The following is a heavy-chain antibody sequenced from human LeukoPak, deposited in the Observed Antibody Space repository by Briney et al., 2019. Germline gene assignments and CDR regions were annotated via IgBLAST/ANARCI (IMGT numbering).Heavy chain of an antibody. D-gene: IGHD2-2*01. CDR1: GLTFSSHW. V-gene: IGHV3-74*01. CDR2: INSDGSYT. J-gene: IGHJ4*02. Sequence: GGSLRLSCAASGLTFSSHWMHWVRQAPGKGLVWVSRINSDGSYTSYADFVKGRFTISRDNAKNTVYLQMSSLRAEDTAVYYCARICSTTDCLISAWGQGTLVTVSS. CDR3: ARICSTTDCLISA.